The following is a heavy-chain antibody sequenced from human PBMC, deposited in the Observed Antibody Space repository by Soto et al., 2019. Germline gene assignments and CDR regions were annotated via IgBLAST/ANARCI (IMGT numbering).Heavy chain of an antibody. V-gene: IGHV1-2*02. CDR1: GYTFSDYF. Sequence: EASVKVSCKASGYTFSDYFIQLLRQAPGQGLEWVAWINPKTAATNYAKKFQDRVTVTSDTSFSTAYLELTRLRPDDTALYYCARIKWGLDYYSGMDVWGQGTAVTVSS. CDR2: INPKTAAT. J-gene: IGHJ6*02. CDR3: ARIKWGLDYYSGMDV. D-gene: IGHD1-26*01.